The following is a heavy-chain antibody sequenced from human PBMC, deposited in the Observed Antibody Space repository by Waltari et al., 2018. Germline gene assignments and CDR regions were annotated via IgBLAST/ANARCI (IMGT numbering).Heavy chain of an antibody. V-gene: IGHV3-48*03. CDR3: ARGSIQLAGFDY. CDR1: GFTFATYE. J-gene: IGHJ4*02. CDR2: ISGSGTTR. D-gene: IGHD1-1*01. Sequence: EVQLVESGGGLVQPGGSLRLSCAAYGFTFATYEMNWVRQAPGKGLEWVSYISGSGTTRYYADSVKGRFTISRDNAKTSLYLQMSSLRVEDTAIYYCARGSIQLAGFDYWGQGTLVGVSS.